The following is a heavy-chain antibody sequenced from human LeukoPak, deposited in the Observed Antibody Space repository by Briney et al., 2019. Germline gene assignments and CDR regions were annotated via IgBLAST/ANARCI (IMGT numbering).Heavy chain of an antibody. CDR3: ADCSSTSCYYYYYMDV. D-gene: IGHD2-2*01. CDR1: GGTFSSYA. Sequence: SVKVSCKASGGTFSSYAISWVRQAPGQGLEWMGRIIPIFGTANYAQKFQGRVTITTDESTSTAYMELSSLRSEDTAVYYYADCSSTSCYYYYYMDVWGKGTTVTVSS. V-gene: IGHV1-69*05. J-gene: IGHJ6*03. CDR2: IIPIFGTA.